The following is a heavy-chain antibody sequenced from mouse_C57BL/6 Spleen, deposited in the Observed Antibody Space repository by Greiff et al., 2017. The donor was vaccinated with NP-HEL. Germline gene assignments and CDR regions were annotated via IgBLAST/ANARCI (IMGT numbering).Heavy chain of an antibody. CDR1: GYTFTSYW. V-gene: IGHV1-53*01. CDR3: ARERVTVVAPGFAY. Sequence: QVQLQQPGTELVKPGASVKLSCKASGYTFTSYWMHWVKQRPGQGLEWIGNINPSNGGTNYNEKFKSKATLTVDKSSSTAYMQLSSLTSEESAFYYCARERVTVVAPGFAYWGQGTLVTVSA. CDR2: INPSNGGT. D-gene: IGHD1-1*01. J-gene: IGHJ3*01.